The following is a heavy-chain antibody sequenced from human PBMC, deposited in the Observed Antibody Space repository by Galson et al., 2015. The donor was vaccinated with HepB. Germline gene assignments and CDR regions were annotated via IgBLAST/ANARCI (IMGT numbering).Heavy chain of an antibody. CDR3: ARVSGSYRRFDY. CDR2: INAGNGNT. D-gene: IGHD1-26*01. Sequence: SVKVSCKASGYTFTSYAMHWVRQAPGQRLEWMGWINAGNGNTKYSQKFQGRVTITRDTSASTAYMELSSLRSEDTAVYYCARVSGSYRRFDYWGQGTLVTVSS. J-gene: IGHJ4*02. V-gene: IGHV1-3*01. CDR1: GYTFTSYA.